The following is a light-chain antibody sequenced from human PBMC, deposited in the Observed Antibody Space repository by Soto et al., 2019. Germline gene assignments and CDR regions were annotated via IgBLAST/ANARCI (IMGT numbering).Light chain of an antibody. V-gene: IGKV3-20*01. Sequence: ETVLTQSPGTLSLSPGERATLSCRASQSVRSSYLAWYQQKPGQAPRLLIYGASSRASGIPDRFSGSGSGTDFTLNISRLEPEDFAVYFCQQYGSSHTFGPGTKVDIK. CDR1: QSVRSSY. CDR2: GAS. J-gene: IGKJ3*01. CDR3: QQYGSSHT.